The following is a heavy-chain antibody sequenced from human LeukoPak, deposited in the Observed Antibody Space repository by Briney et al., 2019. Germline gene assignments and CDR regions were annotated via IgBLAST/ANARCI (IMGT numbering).Heavy chain of an antibody. CDR1: GFSFSSYW. Sequence: GGSLRLSCEGSGFSFSSYWMTWVRQSPGKGPEWVANIKQDESERYTVDSVKGRFTISRDNAKNSLYLQMNSLRAEDTAVYYCARVATTSRYYYYMDVWGKGTTVTISS. J-gene: IGHJ6*03. D-gene: IGHD4-11*01. V-gene: IGHV3-7*01. CDR3: ARVATTSRYYYYMDV. CDR2: IKQDESER.